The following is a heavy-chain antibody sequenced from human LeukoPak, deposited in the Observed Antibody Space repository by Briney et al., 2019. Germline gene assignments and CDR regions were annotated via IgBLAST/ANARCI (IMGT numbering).Heavy chain of an antibody. Sequence: PGSSLWLSYAATAFTVDDYAMEWVRHAPGKGMEWVSGINWNSGSIDYADSVKGRFTSSRDNAKNSLYLQMNSLRAEDTAFYYCAKDLRPARVGSMDVWGQGTTVTVSS. J-gene: IGHJ6*02. D-gene: IGHD1-14*01. CDR1: AFTVDDYA. CDR2: INWNSGSI. V-gene: IGHV3-9*01. CDR3: AKDLRPARVGSMDV.